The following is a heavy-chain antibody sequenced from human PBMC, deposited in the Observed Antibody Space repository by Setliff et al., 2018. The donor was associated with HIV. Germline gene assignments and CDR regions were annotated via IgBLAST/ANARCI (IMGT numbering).Heavy chain of an antibody. D-gene: IGHD2-15*01. V-gene: IGHV1-18*01. CDR1: GDTNPSDA. J-gene: IGHJ4*02. CDR3: AIDSDGGNLEY. Sequence: GASVKVSCKASGDTNPSDAISWVRQAPGQGLEWMGWISGYNGNTNYAQKFQGRVTMTTDTSTRTAYMELSSLRSEDTAVYYCAIDSDGGNLEYWGQGTLVTVSS. CDR2: ISGYNGNT.